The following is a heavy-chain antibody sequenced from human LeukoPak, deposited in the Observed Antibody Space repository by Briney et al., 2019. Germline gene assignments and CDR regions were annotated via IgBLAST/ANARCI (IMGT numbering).Heavy chain of an antibody. V-gene: IGHV3-7*01. D-gene: IGHD5-12*01. CDR3: ARDRGSTGYDLYDD. CDR2: IKQDASEK. CDR1: RFIYSNYW. J-gene: IGHJ4*02. Sequence: GGTHRLSPAASRFIYSNYWMTWVRQAPGKGLEWVANIKQDASEKYYVDSVKGRFTISRENAQNSFYLQMNSLRAEDTAVYYCARDRGSTGYDLYDDWGQGTLVTVCS.